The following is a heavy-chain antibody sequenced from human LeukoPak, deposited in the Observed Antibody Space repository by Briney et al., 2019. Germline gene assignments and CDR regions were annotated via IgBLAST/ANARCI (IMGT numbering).Heavy chain of an antibody. Sequence: SETLSLTCTVSGGSVSSGRSYWSWIRQPPGKALEWIGYISYSGTTNYNPSLKSRLAISLDTSKNQFSLKLSSVTAADTAVYYCARETGYCSGAACTFNFGYWGQGTLVTVSS. J-gene: IGHJ4*02. CDR2: ISYSGTT. CDR3: ARETGYCSGAACTFNFGY. D-gene: IGHD2-15*01. CDR1: GGSVSSGRSY. V-gene: IGHV4-61*01.